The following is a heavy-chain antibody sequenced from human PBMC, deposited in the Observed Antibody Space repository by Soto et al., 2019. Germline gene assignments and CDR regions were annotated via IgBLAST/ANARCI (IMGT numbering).Heavy chain of an antibody. Sequence: GWSLRLSCAASGFTFSNYAMNWVRQAPGKGLEWVSGISSSGGSTYYADSVKGRFTISRDNSKNTLYLQMNSLRGEETALYYCAKAFCTGTSCYLLHYWGQGTLVTGSS. CDR3: AKAFCTGTSCYLLHY. D-gene: IGHD2-2*01. CDR2: ISSSGGST. V-gene: IGHV3-23*01. J-gene: IGHJ4*02. CDR1: GFTFSNYA.